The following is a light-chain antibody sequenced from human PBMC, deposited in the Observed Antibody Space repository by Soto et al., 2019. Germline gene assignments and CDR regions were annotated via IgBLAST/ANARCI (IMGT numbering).Light chain of an antibody. V-gene: IGKV1-5*01. Sequence: DIQMTQSPSTLSGSVGDRVTITCRASQTISSWLAWYQQKPGKAPKLLIYDASSLESGVPSRFSGSGSGTEFTLTISSLQPDDFATYYCQQYNSYWEYTFGQGTKLEIK. J-gene: IGKJ2*01. CDR1: QTISSW. CDR2: DAS. CDR3: QQYNSYWEYT.